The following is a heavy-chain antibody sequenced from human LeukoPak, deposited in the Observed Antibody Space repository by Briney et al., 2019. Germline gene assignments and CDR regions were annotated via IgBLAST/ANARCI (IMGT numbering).Heavy chain of an antibody. Sequence: VASVKVSCKASGYTFTSYDINWVRQATGQGLEWMGWMNPNSGNTGYAQKFQGRVTITRNTSISTAYMELSSLRSEDTAVYYCATVRRWLLIFDYWGQGTLVTVSS. CDR1: GYTFTSYD. D-gene: IGHD3-9*01. J-gene: IGHJ4*02. CDR2: MNPNSGNT. V-gene: IGHV1-8*03. CDR3: ATVRRWLLIFDY.